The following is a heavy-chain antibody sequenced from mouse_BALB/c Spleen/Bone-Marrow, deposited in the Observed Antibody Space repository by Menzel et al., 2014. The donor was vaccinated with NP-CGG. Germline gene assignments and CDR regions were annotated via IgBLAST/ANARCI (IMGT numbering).Heavy chain of an antibody. V-gene: IGHV3-2*02. J-gene: IGHJ3*01. D-gene: IGHD2-4*01. Sequence: EVKLQESGPGLVKPSQSLSLTCIVTGYPITRDYAWNWIRQFPGNKLEWMGYISYSGSTTYNPSLESRISITRDTSKNQFFLQLNSVTTEDTATYYCARSSSYDYDVGFAYWGQGTLVTVSA. CDR1: GYPITRDYA. CDR2: ISYSGST. CDR3: ARSSSYDYDVGFAY.